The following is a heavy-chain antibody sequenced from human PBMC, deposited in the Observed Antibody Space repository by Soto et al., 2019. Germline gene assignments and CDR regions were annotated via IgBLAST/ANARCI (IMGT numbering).Heavy chain of an antibody. V-gene: IGHV4-31*03. CDR2: IYYSGST. Sequence: SETLSLTCTVSGGSISSGGYYWSWIRQHPGKGLEWIGYIYYSGSTYYNPSLKSRVTISVDTSKNQFSLKLSPVTAADTAVYYCARALRFLEWLYDYWGQGTLVTVSS. CDR3: ARALRFLEWLYDY. D-gene: IGHD3-3*01. CDR1: GGSISSGGYY. J-gene: IGHJ4*02.